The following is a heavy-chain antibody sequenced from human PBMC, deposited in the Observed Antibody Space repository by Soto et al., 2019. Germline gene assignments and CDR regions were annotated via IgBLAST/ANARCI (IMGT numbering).Heavy chain of an antibody. CDR2: IHYSGSA. Sequence: TVACGAIMGYGGRCIIQTPGKGLQWSGYIHYSGSANYNPSLKTRVTMSVDTSKTQFSLSLTSVTAADTAVYYCARMNRIPHKRTASDIWGQRT. D-gene: IGHD2-21*01. CDR1: CGAIMGYG. J-gene: IGHJ3*02. V-gene: IGHV4-59*01. CDR3: ARMNRIPHKRTASDI.